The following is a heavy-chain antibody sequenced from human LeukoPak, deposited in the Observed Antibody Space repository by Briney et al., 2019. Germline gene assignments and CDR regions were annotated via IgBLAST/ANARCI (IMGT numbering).Heavy chain of an antibody. CDR3: ARTPDYYDSSGYYPFGY. CDR1: GGTFSSYA. D-gene: IGHD3-22*01. Sequence: ASVKVSCKASGGTFSSYAISWVRQAPGQGLEWMGGIIPIFGTANYAQKFQGRVTITADESTSTAYMELSSLRSEDTAVYYCARTPDYYDSSGYYPFGYWGQGTLVTVSS. CDR2: IIPIFGTA. V-gene: IGHV1-69*13. J-gene: IGHJ4*02.